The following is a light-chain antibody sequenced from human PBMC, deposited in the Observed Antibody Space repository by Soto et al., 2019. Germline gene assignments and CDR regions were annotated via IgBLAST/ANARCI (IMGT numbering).Light chain of an antibody. CDR2: KAS. J-gene: IGKJ5*01. V-gene: IGKV1-5*03. CDR3: QQYNSYPLT. Sequence: DIQMTQSPSTLSASVGDRVTITCRASQSISSLLAWYQQKPGRAPTLLIYKASTLESGVPSRFSGSGSGTEFTLTIRSLQPDDFATYFCQQYNSYPLTFGQGTRLEIK. CDR1: QSISSL.